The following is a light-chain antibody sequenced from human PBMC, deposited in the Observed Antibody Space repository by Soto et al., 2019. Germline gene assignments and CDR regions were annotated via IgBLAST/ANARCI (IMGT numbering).Light chain of an antibody. CDR1: QSVSSY. J-gene: IGKJ2*01. V-gene: IGKV3-11*01. Sequence: EIVLTQSPATLSLSPGERATLSCRASQSVSSYLAWYQQKPGQAPRLLIYDVSNRATGIPARFSGSGSGTDFTLTISSLEPEDFAVYYCQQRSNWPVTFGQGTKLEIK. CDR2: DVS. CDR3: QQRSNWPVT.